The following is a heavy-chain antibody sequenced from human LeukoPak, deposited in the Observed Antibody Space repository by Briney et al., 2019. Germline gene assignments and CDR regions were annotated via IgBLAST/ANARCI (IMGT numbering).Heavy chain of an antibody. CDR3: ARLVGASLVDYFQH. D-gene: IGHD1-26*01. CDR2: IIPIFGTA. CDR1: GGTFSSYA. J-gene: IGHJ1*01. Sequence: SVKVSCKASGGTFSSYAISWVRQAPGQGLEWMGGIIPIFGTANYAQKFQGRVTITTDESTSIAYMELSSLRSEDTAVYYCARLVGASLVDYFQHWGQGTLVTVSS. V-gene: IGHV1-69*05.